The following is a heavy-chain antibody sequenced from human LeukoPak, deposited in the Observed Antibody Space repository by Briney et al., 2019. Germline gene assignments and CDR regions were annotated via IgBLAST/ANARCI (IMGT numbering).Heavy chain of an antibody. CDR2: TYYSGST. CDR3: ARHAYPTYFDY. CDR1: GGSISSYY. J-gene: IGHJ4*02. Sequence: SETLSLTCTVPGGSISSYYWSWIRQPPGKGLEWIGYTYYSGSTNYNPSLKSRVTISVDTSKNQFSLKLSSVTAADTAVYYCARHAYPTYFDYWGQGTLVTVSS. V-gene: IGHV4-59*08.